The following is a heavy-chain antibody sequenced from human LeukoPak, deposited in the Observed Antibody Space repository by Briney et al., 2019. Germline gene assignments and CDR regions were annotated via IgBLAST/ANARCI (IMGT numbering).Heavy chain of an antibody. CDR1: GFTFSSYA. V-gene: IGHV3-23*01. J-gene: IGHJ3*01. CDR3: ARAVPIGSGWDAFDV. D-gene: IGHD6-19*01. Sequence: PGGSLRLSCAASGFTFSSYAMSWVRQAPGKGLEWDSVIYSGGGTYYAGSVKGRFTISRDNSKNTLYLQMNSLRADDTAVYFCARAVPIGSGWDAFDVWGRGTKVTVSS. CDR2: IYSGGGT.